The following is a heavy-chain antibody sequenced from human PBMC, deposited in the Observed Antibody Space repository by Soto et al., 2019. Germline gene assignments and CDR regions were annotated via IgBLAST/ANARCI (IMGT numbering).Heavy chain of an antibody. D-gene: IGHD6-13*01. CDR1: GGSFSGYY. CDR3: ARSYSSSWYSR. Sequence: PSETLSLTCAVYGGSFSGYYWSWIRQPPGKGLEWIGEINHSGSTNYNPSLKSRVTISVDTPKNQFSLKLSSVTAADTAVYYCARSYSSSWYSRWGQGTLVTVSS. CDR2: INHSGST. V-gene: IGHV4-34*01. J-gene: IGHJ4*02.